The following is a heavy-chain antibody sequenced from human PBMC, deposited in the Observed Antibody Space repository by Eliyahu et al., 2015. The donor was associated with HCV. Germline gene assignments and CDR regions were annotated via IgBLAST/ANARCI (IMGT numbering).Heavy chain of an antibody. J-gene: IGHJ6*02. CDR2: ILYDGSSV. D-gene: IGHD6-19*01. Sequence: QMQLVESGGGVVQPGKXLXXSCVGSGFXFXXYAMHWVRXPPGKGLXWVAIILYDGSSVYYADSVKGRFTVSRDNSKNTLSLEMNSLRGEDTAVYYCATDVQEWLVPLYYGMDVWGQGTTVTVSS. V-gene: IGHV3-30*04. CDR3: ATDVQEWLVPLYYGMDV. CDR1: GFXFXXYA.